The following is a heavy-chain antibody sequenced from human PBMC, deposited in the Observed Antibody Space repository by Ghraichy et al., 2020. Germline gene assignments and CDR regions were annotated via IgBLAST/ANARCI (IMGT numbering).Heavy chain of an antibody. CDR2: ISAYNGNT. CDR1: GSRFNTYA. J-gene: IGHJ4*02. CDR3: GRHSGELLVWFGE. Sequence: ASVKVSCKTCGSRFNTYAISLVLLAPVQLLEWMGWISAYNGNTNYAQKFQGRVTMTTDTSPSTAYMELTSLRSDDPAVYYCGRHSGELLVWFGEWGQGTLVTVSS. D-gene: IGHD3-10*01. V-gene: IGHV1-18*01.